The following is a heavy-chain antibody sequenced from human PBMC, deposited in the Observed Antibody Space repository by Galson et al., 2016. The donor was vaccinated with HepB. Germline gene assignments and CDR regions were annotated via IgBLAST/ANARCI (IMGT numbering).Heavy chain of an antibody. D-gene: IGHD1-26*01. CDR2: IKKDVSEK. V-gene: IGHV3-7*03. J-gene: IGHJ6*02. CDR1: GFTFSSCC. Sequence: SLRLSCAASGFTFSSCCMSWFRQAPGKGLKWVAYIKKDVSEKYHVESVKGRFTISRDNAKNSLYLQMNRLRAEDTAVYYCAREASWVGLEDGMDVWGQGTTVTVSS. CDR3: AREASWVGLEDGMDV.